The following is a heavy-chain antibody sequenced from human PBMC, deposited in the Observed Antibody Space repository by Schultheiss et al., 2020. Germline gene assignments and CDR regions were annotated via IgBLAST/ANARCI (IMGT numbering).Heavy chain of an antibody. V-gene: IGHV3-23*01. D-gene: IGHD3-9*01. Sequence: GGSLRLSCAASGFTFSSYAMSWVRQAPGKGLEWVSAISGSGGSTYYADSVKGRFTISRDNSKNTLYLQMNSLRAEDTAVYYCARVQYDILTRPRGMDVWGQGTTVTVYS. CDR2: ISGSGGST. CDR1: GFTFSSYA. CDR3: ARVQYDILTRPRGMDV. J-gene: IGHJ6*02.